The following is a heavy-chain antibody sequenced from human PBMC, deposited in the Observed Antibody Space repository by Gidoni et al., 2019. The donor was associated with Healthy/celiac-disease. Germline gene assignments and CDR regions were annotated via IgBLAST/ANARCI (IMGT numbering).Heavy chain of an antibody. Sequence: QVQLQESGPGLVKPSETLSLTCTVSGGSIRRYYWSWLRQPPGKGLEWIGYIYYSGSTNYNPSLKSRVTISVDTSKNQFSLKLSSVTAADTAVYYCARVGYGSGSYYPDAFDIWGQGTMVTVSS. CDR3: ARVGYGSGSYYPDAFDI. D-gene: IGHD3-10*01. V-gene: IGHV4-59*01. J-gene: IGHJ3*02. CDR2: IYYSGST. CDR1: GGSIRRYY.